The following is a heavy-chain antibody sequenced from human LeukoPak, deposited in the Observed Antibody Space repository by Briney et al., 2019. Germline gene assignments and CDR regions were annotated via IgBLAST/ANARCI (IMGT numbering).Heavy chain of an antibody. CDR2: ISGSGGST. Sequence: GGSLRLSCAASGFTFSSYCMNWVRQAPGKGLEWVSAISGSGGSTYYADSVKGRFTISRDNSKNTLYLQMTSLRAEDTAVYYCARDRWFGESTRSIDYWGQGTTVTVSS. D-gene: IGHD3-10*01. J-gene: IGHJ4*03. CDR1: GFTFSSYC. CDR3: ARDRWFGESTRSIDY. V-gene: IGHV3-23*01.